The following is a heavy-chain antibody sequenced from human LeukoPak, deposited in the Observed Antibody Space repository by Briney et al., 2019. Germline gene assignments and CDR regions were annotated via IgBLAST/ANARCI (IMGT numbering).Heavy chain of an antibody. D-gene: IGHD6-19*01. CDR1: GFTFDNYA. J-gene: IGHJ4*02. CDR2: ISWNSGYI. V-gene: IGHV3-9*01. CDR3: AKVRGTYSSGYFFDY. Sequence: GRSLRLSGAASGFTFDNYAMHWVRQAPGKGLEWLSIISWNSGYIGYADSVKGRFTISRDNAKKSLDLQMNSLRAEDTAFYYCAKVRGTYSSGYFFDYWGQGTLVTVSS.